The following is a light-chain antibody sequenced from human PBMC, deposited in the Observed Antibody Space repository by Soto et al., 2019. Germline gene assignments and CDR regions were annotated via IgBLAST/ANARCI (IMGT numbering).Light chain of an antibody. J-gene: IGLJ1*01. CDR3: SSYTSSITYV. CDR2: EVS. Sequence: QSVLTQPASVSGSPGQSITISCAGTSSDVGGYNYVSWYQQHPGKAPKLMIYEVSNRPSGVSNRFSGSKSGNTASLTISGIQVEDEADYYCSSYTSSITYVFGTGTKVT. V-gene: IGLV2-14*01. CDR1: SSDVGGYNY.